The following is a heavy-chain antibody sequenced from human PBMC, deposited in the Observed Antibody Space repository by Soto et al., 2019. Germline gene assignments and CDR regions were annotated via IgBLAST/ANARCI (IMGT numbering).Heavy chain of an antibody. J-gene: IGHJ5*01. D-gene: IGHD6-13*01. V-gene: IGHV3-23*01. CDR3: AKGKYSGSWCFDS. CDR2: IGSSGTST. Sequence: EVQLLESGGGLVQPGGSLRLSCAASGFLLSSYAMTWVRQAPGKTLEWVSTIGSSGTSTFYADSVKGRFTIPRDGSKNTVYLQMNNLRADDTAVYFCAKGKYSGSWCFDSWGQGTLVTVSS. CDR1: GFLLSSYA.